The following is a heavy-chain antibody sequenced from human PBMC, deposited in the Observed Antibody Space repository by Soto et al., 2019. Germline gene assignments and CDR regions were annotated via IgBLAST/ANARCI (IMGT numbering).Heavy chain of an antibody. CDR3: VRGQGVAVIESEKNGFDP. J-gene: IGHJ5*02. CDR1: GGSFSAYS. CDR2: VNHSGST. D-gene: IGHD6-19*01. V-gene: IGHV4-34*01. Sequence: QVQLQQWGAGLLKPSETLSLTCAVYGGSFSAYSWTWIRQPPGKGLGWVGEVNHSGSTNYNPSLKRPVTLSVDTSSNQFSVNLRAVTAADTAVYYCVRGQGVAVIESEKNGFDPWGQGTPVTVSS.